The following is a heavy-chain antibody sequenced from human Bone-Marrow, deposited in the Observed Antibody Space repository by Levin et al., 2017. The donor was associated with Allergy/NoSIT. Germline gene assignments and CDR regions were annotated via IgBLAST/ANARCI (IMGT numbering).Heavy chain of an antibody. V-gene: IGHV7-4-1*02. J-gene: IGHJ4*02. CDR1: GYTFTSYS. CDR2: INTNTGNP. D-gene: IGHD2-8*01. Sequence: GASVKVSCKASGYTFTSYSINWVRQVPGQGFEWMGWINTNTGNPAYALDFTGRFVFSLDTSVSTAYLQINSLKAEDTAVYYCARDRHCSDGVCYWGQGTLVTVSS. CDR3: ARDRHCSDGVCY.